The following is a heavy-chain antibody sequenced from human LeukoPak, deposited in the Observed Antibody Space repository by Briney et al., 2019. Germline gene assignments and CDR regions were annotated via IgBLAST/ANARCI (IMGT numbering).Heavy chain of an antibody. J-gene: IGHJ4*02. CDR2: VNWNGAST. Sequence: GGSLRLSCAASGFTFDDYGMSWVRQAPGKGLEWVSGVNWNGASTGYADSVRGRFTISRDNAKNALYLQMNSLRAEDTALYYCAKGTLAGSGSAYFDYWGQGTLVTVSS. CDR3: AKGTLAGSGSAYFDY. CDR1: GFTFDDYG. D-gene: IGHD3-10*01. V-gene: IGHV3-20*04.